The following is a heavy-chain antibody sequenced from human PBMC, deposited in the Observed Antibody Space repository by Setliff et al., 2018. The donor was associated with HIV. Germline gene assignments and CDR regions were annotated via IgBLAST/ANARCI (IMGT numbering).Heavy chain of an antibody. CDR1: GFTFGDYA. Sequence: GGSLRLSCLTSGFTFGDYALSWFRQAPGKGLEWVAFIRSKVYGGTTEYAASVKGRFAILRDDSTSIAYQQMNSLRREDTAMYYCAKDSARIDFWSGEYIDNHYGMDVWGQGTTVTVSS. CDR2: IRSKVYGGTT. V-gene: IGHV3-49*03. CDR3: AKDSARIDFWSGEYIDNHYGMDV. J-gene: IGHJ6*02. D-gene: IGHD3-3*01.